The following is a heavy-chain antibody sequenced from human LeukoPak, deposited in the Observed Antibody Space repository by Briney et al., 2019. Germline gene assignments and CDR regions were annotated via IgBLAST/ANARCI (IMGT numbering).Heavy chain of an antibody. V-gene: IGHV3-30*18. Sequence: GRSLRLSCAASGFTFSSYGMHWVRQAPGKGLEWVAVISYEGSNKYCADSVKGRFTISRDNSKNTLYLQMNSLRAEDTAVYYCAKANIVVVPAASDYWGQGTLVTVSS. J-gene: IGHJ4*02. CDR2: ISYEGSNK. CDR1: GFTFSSYG. D-gene: IGHD2-2*01. CDR3: AKANIVVVPAASDY.